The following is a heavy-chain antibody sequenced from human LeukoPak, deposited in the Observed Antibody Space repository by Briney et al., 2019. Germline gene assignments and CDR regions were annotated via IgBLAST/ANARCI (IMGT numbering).Heavy chain of an antibody. Sequence: ASVKVSCKVSGYTLTELSMRWVRQAPGKGLEWMGGFDPEDGETIYAQKFQGRVTMTEDTSTDTAYMELSSLRSEDTAVYYCATTPLNYYDSSGYLINWFDPWGQGTLVTVSS. D-gene: IGHD3-22*01. CDR1: GYTLTELS. CDR3: ATTPLNYYDSSGYLINWFDP. CDR2: FDPEDGET. V-gene: IGHV1-24*01. J-gene: IGHJ5*02.